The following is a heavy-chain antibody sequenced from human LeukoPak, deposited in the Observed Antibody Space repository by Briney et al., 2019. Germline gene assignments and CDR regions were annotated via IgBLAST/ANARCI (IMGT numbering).Heavy chain of an antibody. J-gene: IGHJ4*02. CDR1: RFTFSNAW. CDR2: IKSKADGETT. Sequence: PGGSLRLSCAASRFTFSNAWMNWVRQAPGKGLEWDGRIKSKADGETTDYAAPVKGRFTISRDDSNNMVYLQMNSLKIEDTAVYYCAIDEPNYAPYDFDYWGQGTLVTVSP. CDR3: AIDEPNYAPYDFDY. V-gene: IGHV3-15*01. D-gene: IGHD4/OR15-4a*01.